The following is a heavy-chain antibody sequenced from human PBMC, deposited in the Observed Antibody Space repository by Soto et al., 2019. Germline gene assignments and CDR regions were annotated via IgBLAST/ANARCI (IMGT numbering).Heavy chain of an antibody. J-gene: IGHJ4*02. Sequence: ASVKVSCKASGYTFTSYYMHWVRQAPGKGLEWMGGFDPEDGETIYAQKFQGRVTMTEDTSTDTAYMELSSLRSEDTAVYYCATGRGDSSWYYFDYWGQGTLVTVSS. CDR3: ATGRGDSSWYYFDY. V-gene: IGHV1-24*01. D-gene: IGHD6-13*01. CDR2: FDPEDGET. CDR1: GYTFTSYY.